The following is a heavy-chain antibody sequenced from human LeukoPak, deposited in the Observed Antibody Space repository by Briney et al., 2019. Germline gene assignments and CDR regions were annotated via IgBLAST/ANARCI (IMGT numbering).Heavy chain of an antibody. D-gene: IGHD2-21*02. Sequence: SETLSLTCTVSGGSISGYYWSWIRQPPGKGLEWFGEFNHSGSTNYNPSLKSRVTISVDTSKNQFSLKLSSVTAADTAVYYCARTPIIVVVTAIGNHFDYWGQGTLVTVSS. J-gene: IGHJ4*02. CDR3: ARTPIIVVVTAIGNHFDY. V-gene: IGHV4-34*01. CDR2: FNHSGST. CDR1: GGSISGYY.